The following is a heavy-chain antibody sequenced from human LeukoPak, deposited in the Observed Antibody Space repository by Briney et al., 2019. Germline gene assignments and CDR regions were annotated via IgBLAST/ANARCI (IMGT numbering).Heavy chain of an antibody. CDR1: GYTFTGYY. CDR3: ARDHTAVAGNTWFDP. CDR2: INPSGGST. D-gene: IGHD6-19*01. V-gene: IGHV1-46*01. J-gene: IGHJ5*02. Sequence: ASVKVSCKASGYTFTGYYVHWVRQVPGQGLEWMGIINPSGGSTSYAQKFQGRVTMTRDTSTSTVYMELSSLRSEDTAVYYCARDHTAVAGNTWFDPWGQGTLVTVSS.